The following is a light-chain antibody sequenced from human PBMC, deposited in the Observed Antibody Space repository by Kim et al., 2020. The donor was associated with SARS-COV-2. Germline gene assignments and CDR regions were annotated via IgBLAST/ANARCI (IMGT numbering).Light chain of an antibody. Sequence: DIQMTQSPSTLSASVGDRVTITCRASQSISSWLAWYQQKPGKAPKLLIYKASNLESGVPSRFSGSGSGTEFTLTISSLQPDDFATYYCQQNFSLYTFGQGTKLEI. CDR2: KAS. CDR1: QSISSW. CDR3: QQNFSLYT. V-gene: IGKV1-5*03. J-gene: IGKJ2*01.